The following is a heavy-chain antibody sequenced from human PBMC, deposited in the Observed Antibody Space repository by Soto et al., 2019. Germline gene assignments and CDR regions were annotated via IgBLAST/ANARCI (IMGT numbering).Heavy chain of an antibody. D-gene: IGHD5-12*01. CDR1: GFTFSSYA. CDR2: ISSNGGST. CDR3: ARGGYSGYDRARRGGDY. V-gene: IGHV3-64*01. Sequence: GGSLRLSCAASGFTFSSYAMHWVRQAPGKGLEYVSAISSNGGSTYYANSVKGRFTISRDNSKNTLYLQMGSLRAEDMAVYYCARGGYSGYDRARRGGDYWGQGTLVTVSS. J-gene: IGHJ4*02.